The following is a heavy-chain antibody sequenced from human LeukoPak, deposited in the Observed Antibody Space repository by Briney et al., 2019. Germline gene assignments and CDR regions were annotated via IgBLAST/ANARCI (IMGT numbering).Heavy chain of an antibody. D-gene: IGHD5-18*01. CDR1: AFTINSNY. Sequence: GGSLRLSCAASAFTINSNYMSWVRQAPGRGLEWVSVIYSGGTTYYADSVKGRFTISRDNSKNTLHLQMNSLRAEDTAVYYCARDQYSYAHAAHWGQGTLVTVSS. CDR3: ARDQYSYAHAAH. CDR2: IYSGGTT. V-gene: IGHV3-66*01. J-gene: IGHJ4*02.